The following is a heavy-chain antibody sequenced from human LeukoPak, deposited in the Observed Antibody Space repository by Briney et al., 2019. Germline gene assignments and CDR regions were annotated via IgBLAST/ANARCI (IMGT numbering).Heavy chain of an antibody. CDR3: ASALSAAAGSY. CDR1: GFTFSSYS. V-gene: IGHV3-21*01. J-gene: IGHJ4*02. CDR2: ISSSSSYI. D-gene: IGHD6-13*01. Sequence: GGSLRLSCAASGFTFSSYSMNWVRQAPGKGLEWVSSISSSSSYIYYADSVKGRFTISRDNVKNSLYLQMNSLRAEDTAVYYCASALSAAAGSYWGQGTLVTVSS.